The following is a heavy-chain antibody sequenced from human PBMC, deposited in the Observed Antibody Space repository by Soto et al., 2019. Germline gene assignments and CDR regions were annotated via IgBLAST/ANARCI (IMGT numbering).Heavy chain of an antibody. Sequence: GASVKVYCKASGGTFSSYAISWVRQAPGQGLEWMGGIIPIFGIANYAQKFQGRVTITADESTSTAYMELSSLRSEDTAVYYCARAPRGAVAGYYYYYGMDVWGQGTTVTVSS. D-gene: IGHD6-19*01. J-gene: IGHJ6*02. CDR2: IIPIFGIA. CDR3: ARAPRGAVAGYYYYYGMDV. CDR1: GGTFSSYA. V-gene: IGHV1-69*13.